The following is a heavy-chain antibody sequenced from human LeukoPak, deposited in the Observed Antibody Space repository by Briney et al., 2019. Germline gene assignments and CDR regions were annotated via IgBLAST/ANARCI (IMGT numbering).Heavy chain of an antibody. D-gene: IGHD3-3*01. CDR3: ASGPPFLKYFEY. CDR2: ISGSGGST. J-gene: IGHJ4*02. Sequence: GGSLRLSCAASGFTFSSYAMSWVRQAPGKGLDWVSAISGSGGSTFYADSVKGRFTISRDDSNNALYLQMHSLRAEDTALYYCASGPPFLKYFEYWGQGTLVTVSS. V-gene: IGHV3-23*01. CDR1: GFTFSSYA.